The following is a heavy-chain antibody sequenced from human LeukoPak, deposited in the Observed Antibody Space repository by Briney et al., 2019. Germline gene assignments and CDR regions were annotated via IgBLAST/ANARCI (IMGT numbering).Heavy chain of an antibody. CDR2: INPNSGGT. D-gene: IGHD3-10*01. J-gene: IGHJ2*01. Sequence: GASVKVSCKASGYTFTGYYMHWVRQAPGQGLEWMGWINPNSGGTNYAQKFQGRVTMTRDTSIGTAYMELSRLRSDDTAVYYCAKNYYGSGSYLWYFDLWGRGTLVTVSS. V-gene: IGHV1-2*02. CDR3: AKNYYGSGSYLWYFDL. CDR1: GYTFTGYY.